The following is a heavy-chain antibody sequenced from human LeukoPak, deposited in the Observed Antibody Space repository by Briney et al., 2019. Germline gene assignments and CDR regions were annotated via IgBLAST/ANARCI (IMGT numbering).Heavy chain of an antibody. V-gene: IGHV4-39*07. CDR3: ARGGIRGYSAFDNLDF. CDR2: IYYSGST. D-gene: IGHD5-12*01. Sequence: PSETLSLTCTVSGGSISSSSYYWGWIRQPPGKGLEWIGSIYYSGSTYYNPSLKSRVTISVDTSKNQFSLTLTSVTVADTAFYYCARGGIRGYSAFDNLDFWGLGTHVIVSS. CDR1: GGSISSSSYY. J-gene: IGHJ4*02.